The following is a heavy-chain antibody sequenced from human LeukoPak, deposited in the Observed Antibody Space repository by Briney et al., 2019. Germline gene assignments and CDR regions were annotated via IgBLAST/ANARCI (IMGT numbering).Heavy chain of an antibody. D-gene: IGHD3-10*01. CDR3: AKERYGSVFDY. Sequence: GGSLRLSCAASGFIFSTYAMSWVRQAPGKGLEWVSSISASGGSTYYADSVKGRFTISRDNSKNTLYLQMNSLRAEDTAVYYCAKERYGSVFDYWGQGTLVTVSS. CDR1: GFIFSTYA. J-gene: IGHJ4*02. CDR2: ISASGGST. V-gene: IGHV3-23*01.